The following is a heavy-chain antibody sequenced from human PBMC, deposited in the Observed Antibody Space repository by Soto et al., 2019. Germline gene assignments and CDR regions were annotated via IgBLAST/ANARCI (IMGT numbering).Heavy chain of an antibody. Sequence: QITLKESGPTLVKPTQTLTLTCTFSGFSLSSTRVAVGWIRQPPGKALEWLALIYWDDDKRYSPFLKSRLTITTDTSKHQVVLTMTNMDPVDTATYYCAHSVVAGLGYYFDYWGQGTLVTVSS. V-gene: IGHV2-5*02. D-gene: IGHD6-19*01. CDR3: AHSVVAGLGYYFDY. CDR1: GFSLSSTRVA. J-gene: IGHJ4*02. CDR2: IYWDDDK.